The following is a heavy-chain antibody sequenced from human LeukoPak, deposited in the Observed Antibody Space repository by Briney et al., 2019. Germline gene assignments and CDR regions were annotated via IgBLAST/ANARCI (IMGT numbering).Heavy chain of an antibody. Sequence: GGSLRLSCAASGFIFSSYGMNWVRQAPGKGLEWGAIIWFDGSNKYYADSVKGRFTISRDNSKNTLYLQMNSLRAEDTAVYYCARGGEFEAFDIWGQGTMVTVSS. CDR2: IWFDGSNK. J-gene: IGHJ3*02. CDR3: ARGGEFEAFDI. D-gene: IGHD3-16*01. V-gene: IGHV3-33*01. CDR1: GFIFSSYG.